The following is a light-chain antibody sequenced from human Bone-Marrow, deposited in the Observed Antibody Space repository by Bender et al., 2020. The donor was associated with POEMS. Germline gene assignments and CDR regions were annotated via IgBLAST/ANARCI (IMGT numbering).Light chain of an antibody. J-gene: IGLJ3*02. Sequence: QSVLTQPPSVSGTPGQRVTISCSGSGSNIGGYPVNWYQQLPGTAPRLLIYTNNERPSGVPDRFSGSKSGNTASLTISGLKAEDEADYYCCSYINNGNWVFGGGTMLTVL. V-gene: IGLV1-44*01. CDR1: GSNIGGYP. CDR2: TNN. CDR3: CSYINNGNWV.